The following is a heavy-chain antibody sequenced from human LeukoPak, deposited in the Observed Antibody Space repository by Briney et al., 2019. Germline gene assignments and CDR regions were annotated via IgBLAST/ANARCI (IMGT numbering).Heavy chain of an antibody. CDR1: GGSISSYY. J-gene: IGHJ6*03. D-gene: IGHD6-19*01. V-gene: IGHV4-4*07. Sequence: SETLSLTCTVSGGSISSYYWSWIRQPAGKGLEWIGRIYTSGSTNYNPSLKSRVTMSVDTSKNQFSLKLSSVTAADTAVYYCARGPEIAVAGVYYYYMDVWGKGTTVTVSS. CDR3: ARGPEIAVAGVYYYYMDV. CDR2: IYTSGST.